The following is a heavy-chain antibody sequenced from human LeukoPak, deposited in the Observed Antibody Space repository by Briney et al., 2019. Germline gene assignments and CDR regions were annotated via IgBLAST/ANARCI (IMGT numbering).Heavy chain of an antibody. CDR3: ARGTVRFFSDY. CDR2: ISSSSSYI. J-gene: IGHJ4*02. CDR1: GFTFSSYS. Sequence: GGSLRLSCAASGFTFSSYSMNWVRQAPGKGLEWVSSISSSSSYIYYADSVKGRFTISRDNAKNSLYLQMNSLRAEDTAVYYCARGTVRFFSDYWGQGTLVTVSS. D-gene: IGHD3-3*01. V-gene: IGHV3-21*04.